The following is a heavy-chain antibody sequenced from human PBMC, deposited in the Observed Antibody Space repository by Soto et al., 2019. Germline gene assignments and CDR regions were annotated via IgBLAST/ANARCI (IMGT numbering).Heavy chain of an antibody. CDR2: IHYSGTT. Sequence: PSEILSLTCTVSGASISNNYWSWIRQPPGKGLEWIGYIHYSGTTKYNPSLKSRVTMSLDTSKNQFSLKLTSVTAADSALYYWARDGRPDDEALDYWGQGTLVTVSS. D-gene: IGHD3-16*01. CDR1: GASISNNY. V-gene: IGHV4-59*01. J-gene: IGHJ4*02. CDR3: ARDGRPDDEALDY.